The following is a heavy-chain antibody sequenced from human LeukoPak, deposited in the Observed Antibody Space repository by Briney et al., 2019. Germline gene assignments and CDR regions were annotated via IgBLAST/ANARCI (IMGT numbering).Heavy chain of an antibody. D-gene: IGHD2-21*01. CDR2: INPNSGGT. CDR3: ARAIHSYSPGVYYYMDV. Sequence: GASVKVSCKASGYTFTGYYMHWVRQAPGQGLEWMGWINPNSGGTNYAQEFQGWVTMTRDTSISTAYMELSRLRSDDTAVYYCARAIHSYSPGVYYYMDVWGKGTTVTVSS. V-gene: IGHV1-2*04. CDR1: GYTFTGYY. J-gene: IGHJ6*03.